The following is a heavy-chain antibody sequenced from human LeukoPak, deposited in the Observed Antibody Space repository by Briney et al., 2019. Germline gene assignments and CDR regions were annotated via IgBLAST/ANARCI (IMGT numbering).Heavy chain of an antibody. J-gene: IGHJ1*01. D-gene: IGHD6-19*01. CDR1: GFTFSSYG. CDR2: IWYDGSNK. V-gene: IGHV3-30*02. CDR3: AKDQFSSGFEYFQH. Sequence: PGGSLRLSCAASGFTFSSYGMHWVRQAPGKGLEWVAVIWYDGSNKYYADSVKGRFTISRDNSKNTLYLQMNSLRPEDTAVYYCAKDQFSSGFEYFQHRGQGTLVTVSS.